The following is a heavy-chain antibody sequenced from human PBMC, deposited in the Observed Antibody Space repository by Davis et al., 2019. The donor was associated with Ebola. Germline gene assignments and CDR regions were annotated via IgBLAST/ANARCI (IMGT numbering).Heavy chain of an antibody. CDR3: AREAYNSGWFNY. CDR2: IYYSGNT. J-gene: IGHJ4*02. V-gene: IGHV4-59*01. Sequence: MPGGSLRLSCTVSGDSTTGYYWSWIRQPPGKGLEWLGYIYYSGNTDYNPSLKSRVAISIDTAKNQFSLKVSSVTAADTAIYYCAREAYNSGWFNYWGQGTLVTVSS. CDR1: GDSTTGYY. D-gene: IGHD6-19*01.